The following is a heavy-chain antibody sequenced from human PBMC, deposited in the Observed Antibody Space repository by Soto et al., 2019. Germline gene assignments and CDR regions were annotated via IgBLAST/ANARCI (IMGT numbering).Heavy chain of an antibody. CDR3: AKDRRDRSGTSSRCFGMDV. Sequence: QVQLLESGGSVLQPGRSLRLSCAASGFTFSSYGMHWVRQAPGKGLEWVTIISNDGSIQYYGDSVKGRFTVSRDNSKNTLFLEMNSLTAEDTATYYCAKDRRDRSGTSSRCFGMDVWGQGTTVTVSS. V-gene: IGHV3-30*18. CDR1: GFTFSSYG. CDR2: ISNDGSIQ. D-gene: IGHD2-15*01. J-gene: IGHJ6*02.